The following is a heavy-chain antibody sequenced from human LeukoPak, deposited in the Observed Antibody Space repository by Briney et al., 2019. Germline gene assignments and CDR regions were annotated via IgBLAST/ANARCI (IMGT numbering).Heavy chain of an antibody. J-gene: IGHJ4*02. CDR2: IYYSGST. CDR3: ARDATLDYGAHPAGDYFDY. CDR1: GGSISSGDYY. D-gene: IGHD4-17*01. V-gene: IGHV4-30-4*01. Sequence: SETLSLTCTVSGGSISSGDYYWSWIRQPPGKGLEWVGYIYYSGSTYYNPSLKSRVTISVDTSKNQFSLKLSSVTAADTAVYYCARDATLDYGAHPAGDYFDYWGQGTLVTVSS.